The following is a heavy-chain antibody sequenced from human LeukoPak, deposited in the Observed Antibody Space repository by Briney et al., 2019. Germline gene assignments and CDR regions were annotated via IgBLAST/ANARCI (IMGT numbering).Heavy chain of an antibody. D-gene: IGHD3-10*01. Sequence: GGSLRLSCAASGFTFSSYSMNWVRQAPGKGLEWVSSISSSSSYIYYADSVKGRFTISRDNAKNSLYLQMNSLRAEDTAVYYCASWNYYGSGSYYPGGYWGQGTLVTVSS. J-gene: IGHJ4*02. V-gene: IGHV3-21*01. CDR1: GFTFSSYS. CDR3: ASWNYYGSGSYYPGGY. CDR2: ISSSSSYI.